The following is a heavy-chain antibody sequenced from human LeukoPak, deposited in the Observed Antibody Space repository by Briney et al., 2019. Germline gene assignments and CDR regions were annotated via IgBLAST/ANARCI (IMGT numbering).Heavy chain of an antibody. CDR2: TYYSGST. CDR1: GGSISSGDYY. V-gene: IGHV4-30-4*01. D-gene: IGHD2-2*01. J-gene: IGHJ4*02. CDR3: ARGKGRIVVVPAAPFDY. Sequence: SQTLSLTCTVSGGSISSGDYYWSWIRQPPGKGLEWIGYTYYSGSTYYNPSLKSRATISVDTSKNQFSLKLSSVTAADTAVYYCARGKGRIVVVPAAPFDYWGQGTLVTVSS.